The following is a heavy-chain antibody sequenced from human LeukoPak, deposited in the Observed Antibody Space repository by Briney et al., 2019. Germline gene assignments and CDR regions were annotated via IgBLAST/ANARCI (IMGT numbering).Heavy chain of an antibody. CDR3: AKRGYSYGYHFDY. Sequence: GGSLRLPCAASGFTFSSYEMNWVRQAPGKGLEWVSYISSSGSTIYYADFVKGRFTISRDNAKNSLYLQMNSLRAEDTAVYYCAKRGYSYGYHFDYWGQGTLVTVSS. V-gene: IGHV3-48*03. D-gene: IGHD5-18*01. CDR1: GFTFSSYE. CDR2: ISSSGSTI. J-gene: IGHJ4*02.